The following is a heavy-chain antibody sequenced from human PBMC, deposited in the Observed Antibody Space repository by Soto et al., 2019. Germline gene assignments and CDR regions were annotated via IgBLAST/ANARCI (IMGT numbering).Heavy chain of an antibody. D-gene: IGHD1-1*01. CDR1: GDTVSSNIAS. Sequence: PSQSLSLTCAIPGDTVSSNIASWNWIRQSPSRGLGWLGRTYYRSKWNNDYAVSVKTRITNNPDTSKNHFSLQLNSVIQENTAVYYCAREVQLERNNWFDPWGQGTLVTV. CDR2: TYYRSKWNN. V-gene: IGHV6-1*01. CDR3: AREVQLERNNWFDP. J-gene: IGHJ5*02.